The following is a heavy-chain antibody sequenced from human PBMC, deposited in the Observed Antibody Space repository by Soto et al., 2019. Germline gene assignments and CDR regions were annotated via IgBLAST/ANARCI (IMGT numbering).Heavy chain of an antibody. CDR3: AKDFKAIYGYSYFEY. CDR2: ISGSGDST. V-gene: IGHV3-23*01. J-gene: IGHJ4*02. CDR1: GLTFSSYA. D-gene: IGHD3-16*02. Sequence: EVQLLESGGNLVQPGGSLRLSCAASGLTFSSYAMRWVRQAPAKGLEWVSGISGSGDSTYYAGSVKGRFTISRDNSKNNLYLQMSSLRAEETAVYYCAKDFKAIYGYSYFEYWGQGTLVTVSS.